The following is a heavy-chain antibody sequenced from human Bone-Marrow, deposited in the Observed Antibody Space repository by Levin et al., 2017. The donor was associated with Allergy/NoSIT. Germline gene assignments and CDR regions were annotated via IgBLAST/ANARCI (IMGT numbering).Heavy chain of an antibody. CDR2: INYSGNT. J-gene: IGHJ4*02. CDR3: ARDDEAHFPPDLDY. V-gene: IGHV4-59*01. D-gene: IGHD2/OR15-2a*01. Sequence: TSETLSLTCSVSGASMNTYYWSWVRQAPEKGLEWIGYINYSGNTNYNPSLKSRVTMSVDTSKNQFSLKLTSVTAADTAIYYCARDDEAHFPPDLDYWGQGTLVTVSS. CDR1: GASMNTYY.